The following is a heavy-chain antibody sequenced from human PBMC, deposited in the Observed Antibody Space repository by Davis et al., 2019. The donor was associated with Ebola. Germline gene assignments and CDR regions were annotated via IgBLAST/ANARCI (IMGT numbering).Heavy chain of an antibody. J-gene: IGHJ3*02. CDR3: ARRRDYAAFYI. V-gene: IGHV1-18*01. CDR2: ISAYNGNT. CDR1: GYTFTSYG. Sequence: AASVKVSCKASGYTFTSYGISWVRQAPGQGLEWMGWISAYNGNTSYVQKLQGRVTMTTDTSTSTAYMELRSLRSDDTAVYYCARRRDYAAFYIWGQGTMVTVSS. D-gene: IGHD2-21*01.